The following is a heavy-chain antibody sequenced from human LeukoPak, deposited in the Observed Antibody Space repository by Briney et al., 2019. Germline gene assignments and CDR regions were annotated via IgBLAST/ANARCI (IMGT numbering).Heavy chain of an antibody. V-gene: IGHV3-7*01. CDR2: IKQDGSEK. D-gene: IGHD2-15*01. J-gene: IGHJ6*03. Sequence: GGSLRLSCAASGFTFSTYWTSWVRQAPGKGLEWVVNIKQDGSEKYYVDSVKGRFTISRDNAKNSLYLQMNSLRVEDTAVYYCARRGLPDVWGKGTTVTVSS. CDR1: GFTFSTYW. CDR3: ARRGLPDV.